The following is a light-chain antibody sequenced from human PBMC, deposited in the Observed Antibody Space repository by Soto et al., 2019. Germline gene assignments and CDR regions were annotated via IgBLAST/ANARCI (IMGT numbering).Light chain of an antibody. Sequence: DIVMTQSPDSLAVSLGERATINCKSSQSVLYSSDNKNYLAWYQQKPGQPPKLLIYWASTRESGVPDRFSGSGSGTDFTLTISSLQAEDVAVYYCQQYYITPLTFGPGTRWISN. CDR3: QQYYITPLT. V-gene: IGKV4-1*01. CDR2: WAS. J-gene: IGKJ3*01. CDR1: QSVLYSSDNKNY.